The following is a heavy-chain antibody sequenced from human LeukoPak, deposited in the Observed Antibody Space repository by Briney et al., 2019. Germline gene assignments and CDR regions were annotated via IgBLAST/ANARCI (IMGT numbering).Heavy chain of an antibody. CDR2: ISARGGST. CDR1: GFTLSSYA. D-gene: IGHD3-10*01. Sequence: GGSLRLSCAASGFTLSSYAMSWVRQAPGKGLEWVSAISARGGSTYYADSVKGRFTISRDNSKNTLYLQMNSLRAEDTAVYYCAKVGEPYGSGSYYVDYWGQGTLVTVSS. J-gene: IGHJ4*02. CDR3: AKVGEPYGSGSYYVDY. V-gene: IGHV3-23*01.